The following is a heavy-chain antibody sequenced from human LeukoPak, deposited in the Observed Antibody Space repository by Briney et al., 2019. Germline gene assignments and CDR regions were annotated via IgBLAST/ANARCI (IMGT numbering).Heavy chain of an antibody. Sequence: GGSLRLSCAASGFTFSSYSMNWVRQAPGKGLEWVSSISSSSSYIYYADSVKGRFTISRDNAKNSLYLQMNSLRAEDTAVYYCATPREEYGSGSYAFDYWGQGTLVTVSS. CDR3: ATPREEYGSGSYAFDY. J-gene: IGHJ4*02. V-gene: IGHV3-21*01. D-gene: IGHD3-10*01. CDR2: ISSSSSYI. CDR1: GFTFSSYS.